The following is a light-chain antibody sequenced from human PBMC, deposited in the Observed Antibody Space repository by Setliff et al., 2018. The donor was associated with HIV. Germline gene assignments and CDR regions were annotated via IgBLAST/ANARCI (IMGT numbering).Light chain of an antibody. CDR2: EVS. V-gene: IGLV2-14*01. J-gene: IGLJ2*01. Sequence: QSVLTQPASVSGSPGQSITISCTGTSSDVGGYNYVSWYQQLPGKAPKLMIYEVSNRPSGVSNRFSGSKSGNTASLTISGLQAEDEADYYCSSYTSSSTLVFGGGTK. CDR3: SSYTSSSTLV. CDR1: SSDVGGYNY.